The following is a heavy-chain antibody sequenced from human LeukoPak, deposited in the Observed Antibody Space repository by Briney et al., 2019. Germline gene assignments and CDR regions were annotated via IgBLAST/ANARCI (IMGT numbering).Heavy chain of an antibody. J-gene: IGHJ4*02. Sequence: SETLSLTCAVYGGSFSGYYWSWIRQPPGKGLEWIGEINHSGSTNYNPSLKSRVTISVDTSKNQFSLKLSSVTAADTAVYYCARCSNYGYYFDYWGQGTLVTVSS. CDR2: INHSGST. D-gene: IGHD4-11*01. CDR1: GGSFSGYY. V-gene: IGHV4-34*01. CDR3: ARCSNYGYYFDY.